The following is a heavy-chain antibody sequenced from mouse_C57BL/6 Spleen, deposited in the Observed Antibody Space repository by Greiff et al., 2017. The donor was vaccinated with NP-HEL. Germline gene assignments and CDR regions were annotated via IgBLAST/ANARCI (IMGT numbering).Heavy chain of an antibody. CDR2: IWSGGST. J-gene: IGHJ1*03. CDR3: ARGGPYWYFDV. V-gene: IGHV2-2*01. CDR1: GFSLTSYG. Sequence: VQLVESGPGLVQPSQSLSITCTVSGFSLTSYGVHWVRQSPGKGLEWLGVIWSGGSTDYNAAFISRLSISKDNSKSQVFFKMNSLQADDTAIYYCARGGPYWYFDVWGTGTTVTVSS.